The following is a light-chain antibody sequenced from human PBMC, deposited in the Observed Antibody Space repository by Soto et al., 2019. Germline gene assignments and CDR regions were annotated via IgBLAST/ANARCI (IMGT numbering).Light chain of an antibody. J-gene: IGKJ5*01. CDR3: QQRSNWPIT. Sequence: EIGLTQSPATLSLSPWERATFSCRASQSVSSYLAWYQQKPGQAPRLLIYDASNRATGIPARFSGSGSGTDFTLTISSLEPEDFAVYYCQQRSNWPITCGQGTRLEIK. V-gene: IGKV3-11*01. CDR2: DAS. CDR1: QSVSSY.